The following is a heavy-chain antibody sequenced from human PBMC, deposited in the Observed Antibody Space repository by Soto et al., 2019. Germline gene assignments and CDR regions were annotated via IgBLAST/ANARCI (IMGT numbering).Heavy chain of an antibody. V-gene: IGHV3-9*01. Sequence: EVQLVESGGGLVQPGRSLRLSCAASGFTFDDYAMHWVRQAPGKGLEWVSGISWNSGSIGYADSVKGRFTISRDNAKNSLYLQMNSLRAEDTALYYCAKDQDPEGPYYYGMDVWGQGTTVTVSS. CDR2: ISWNSGSI. J-gene: IGHJ6*02. CDR1: GFTFDDYA. CDR3: AKDQDPEGPYYYGMDV.